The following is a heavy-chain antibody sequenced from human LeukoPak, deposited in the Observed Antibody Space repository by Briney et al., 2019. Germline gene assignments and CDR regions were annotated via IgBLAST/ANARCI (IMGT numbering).Heavy chain of an antibody. V-gene: IGHV4-59*01. CDR1: GGSISSYY. CDR3: AREVCGGSCYPGGWGELNWFDP. D-gene: IGHD2-15*01. CDR2: IYYSGST. Sequence: SETLSLTCTVSGGSISSYYWSWIRQPPGKGLEWIGYIYYSGSTNYNPSLKSRVTISVDTSKNQFSLKLSSVTAADTAVYYCAREVCGGSCYPGGWGELNWFDPWGQGTLVTVSS. J-gene: IGHJ5*02.